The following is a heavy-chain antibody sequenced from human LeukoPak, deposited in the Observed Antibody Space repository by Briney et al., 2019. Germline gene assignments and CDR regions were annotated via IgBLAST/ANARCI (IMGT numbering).Heavy chain of an antibody. CDR3: AREATGTGAFDI. J-gene: IGHJ3*02. CDR2: IYYTGST. Sequence: PSETLSLTCTVSGGSVSNYYWSWIRQSPGKGLEWIGYIYYTGSTSYNPSLRSRVTMSADTSKNQFSLKLSSVTAADTAVYYCAREATGTGAFDIWGQGTMVTVSS. V-gene: IGHV4-59*02. CDR1: GGSVSNYY. D-gene: IGHD1-1*01.